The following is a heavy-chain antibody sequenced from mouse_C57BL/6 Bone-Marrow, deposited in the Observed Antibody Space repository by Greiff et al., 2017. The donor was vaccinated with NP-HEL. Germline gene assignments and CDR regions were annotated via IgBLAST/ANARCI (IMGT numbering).Heavy chain of an antibody. V-gene: IGHV14-4*01. CDR3: TPSYYDYDVRGYYYAMDY. CDR2: IDPENGDT. J-gene: IGHJ4*01. Sequence: SGAELVRPGASVKLSCTASGFNIKDDYMHWVKQRPEQGLEWIGWIDPENGDTEYASKFQGKATITADTSSNTAYLQLSSLTSEDTAVYYCTPSYYDYDVRGYYYAMDYWGQGTSVTVSS. D-gene: IGHD2-4*01. CDR1: GFNIKDDY.